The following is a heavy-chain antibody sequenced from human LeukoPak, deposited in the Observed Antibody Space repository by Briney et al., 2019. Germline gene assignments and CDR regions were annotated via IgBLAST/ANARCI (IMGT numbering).Heavy chain of an antibody. D-gene: IGHD3-22*01. CDR2: ISGSGGST. CDR1: GFTFSSYA. CDR3: AKDSGLSDPYYYDSSGYYDYDY. V-gene: IGHV3-23*01. J-gene: IGHJ4*02. Sequence: PGGSLRLSCAAPGFTFSSYAMSWVRQAPGKGLEWVSAISGSGGSTYYADSVKGRFTISRDNSKNTLYLQMNSLRAEDTAVYYCAKDSGLSDPYYYDSSGYYDYDYWGQGTLVTVSS.